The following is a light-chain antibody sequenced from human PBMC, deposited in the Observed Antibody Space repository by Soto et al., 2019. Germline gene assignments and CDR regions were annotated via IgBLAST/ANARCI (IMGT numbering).Light chain of an antibody. J-gene: IGLJ3*02. CDR2: EVR. Sequence: QSVLTQPASVSGSPGQSITISCTGTSSDVGGYNYVSWYQHHPGKAPKLMIYEVRDRPSGVSNRISGSKSGNTASLAISGLQAEDEADYYCATWDDSLHVCVFGGGTKLTVL. CDR3: ATWDDSLHVCV. CDR1: SSDVGGYNY. V-gene: IGLV2-14*01.